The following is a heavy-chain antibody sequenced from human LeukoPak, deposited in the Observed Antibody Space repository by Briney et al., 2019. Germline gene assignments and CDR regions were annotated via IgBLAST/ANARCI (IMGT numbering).Heavy chain of an antibody. V-gene: IGHV3-9*01. CDR1: GFTFDDYA. J-gene: IGHJ6*03. CDR3: AKDAVGIAVAGVYYYMDV. CDR2: INWNSGSI. Sequence: GGSLRLSCAASGFTFDDYAMHWVRQAPGKGLEWVSGINWNSGSIGYADSVKGRFTISRDNAKNSLYLQMNSLRAEDTALYYCAKDAVGIAVAGVYYYMDVWGKGTTVTVSS. D-gene: IGHD6-19*01.